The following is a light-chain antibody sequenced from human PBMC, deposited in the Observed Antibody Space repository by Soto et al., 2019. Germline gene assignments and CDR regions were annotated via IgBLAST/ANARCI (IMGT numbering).Light chain of an antibody. J-gene: IGLJ1*01. CDR2: EGS. CDR3: CSYAGSSTHYV. Sequence: QSALTQPASVSGSPGQSITISCTGTSSDVGSYNLVSWYQQHPGKAPKLMIYEGSKRPSGVSNRFSGSKSGNTASLTISGLQAEDEADYYCCSYAGSSTHYVFGTGNKRTVL. CDR1: SSDVGSYNL. V-gene: IGLV2-23*01.